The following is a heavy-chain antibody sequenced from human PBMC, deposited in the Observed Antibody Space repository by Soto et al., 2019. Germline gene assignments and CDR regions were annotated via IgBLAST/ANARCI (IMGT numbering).Heavy chain of an antibody. D-gene: IGHD5-18*01. V-gene: IGHV1-46*01. CDR2: INPSGGST. CDR3: AREYVDTAMAYYYYYGMDV. J-gene: IGHJ6*02. CDR1: GYTFTSYG. Sequence: QVQLVQSGAEVKKPGASVKVSCKASGYTFTSYGISWVRQAPGQGLEWMGIINPSGGSTSYAQKFQGRVTMTRDTSTSTVYMELSSLRSEDTAVYYCAREYVDTAMAYYYYYGMDVWGQGTTVTVSS.